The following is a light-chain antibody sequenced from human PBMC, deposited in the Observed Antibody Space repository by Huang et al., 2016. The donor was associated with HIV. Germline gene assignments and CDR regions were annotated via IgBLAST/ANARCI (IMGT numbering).Light chain of an antibody. J-gene: IGKJ4*01. CDR1: QSVSRNY. CDR2: GAS. V-gene: IGKV3-20*01. CDR3: QQYDSSPRT. Sequence: EILLAQSPGTLSLSPGERATLSCRASQSVSRNYLAWYQQRPGQAPKRLIYGASSSATGIPDRVRGSWSWTDFTLTLSRPEPEDFAVDYCQQYDSSPRTFGGGTRVEI.